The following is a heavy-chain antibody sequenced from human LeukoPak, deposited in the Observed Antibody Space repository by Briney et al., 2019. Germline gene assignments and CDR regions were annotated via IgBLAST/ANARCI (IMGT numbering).Heavy chain of an antibody. CDR1: GGSISSYY. CDR2: IYYSGST. Sequence: SETLSLTCTVSGGSISSYYWSWIRQPPGKGLEWIGYIYYSGSTNYNPSLKSRVTISVDTSKNQFSLKLSSVTAADTAVYYCARGRLDGGDYYFDYWGQGTLVTVSS. D-gene: IGHD2-21*02. V-gene: IGHV4-59*12. J-gene: IGHJ4*02. CDR3: ARGRLDGGDYYFDY.